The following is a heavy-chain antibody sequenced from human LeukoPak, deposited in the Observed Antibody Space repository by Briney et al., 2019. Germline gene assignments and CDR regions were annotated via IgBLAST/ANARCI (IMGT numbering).Heavy chain of an antibody. CDR2: IPYDGSNK. CDR1: GFTFSSYG. D-gene: IGHD2-2*01. Sequence: GRSLRLSCAASGFTFSSYGMHWVRQAPGKGLEWVAVIPYDGSNKYYADSVKGRFTISRDNSKNTLYLQMNSLRAEDTAVYYCAKAHSTSYSLYYYYYGMDVWGQGTTVTVSS. V-gene: IGHV3-30*18. J-gene: IGHJ6*02. CDR3: AKAHSTSYSLYYYYYGMDV.